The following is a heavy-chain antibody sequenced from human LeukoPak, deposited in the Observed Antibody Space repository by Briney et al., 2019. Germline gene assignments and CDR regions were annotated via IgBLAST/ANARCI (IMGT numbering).Heavy chain of an antibody. Sequence: PGGSLRLSCAASGFTFSSYWMHWVRQAPGKGLVWVSRINSDGSSTSYADSVKGRFTISRDNAENTLYLQMNSLRAEDTAVYYCATYYYDSSGYYRNWGQGTLVTVSS. CDR2: INSDGSST. CDR3: ATYYYDSSGYYRN. V-gene: IGHV3-74*01. D-gene: IGHD3-22*01. J-gene: IGHJ4*02. CDR1: GFTFSSYW.